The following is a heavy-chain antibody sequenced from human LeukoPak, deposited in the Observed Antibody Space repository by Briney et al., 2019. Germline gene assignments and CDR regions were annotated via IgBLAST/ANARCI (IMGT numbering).Heavy chain of an antibody. D-gene: IGHD6-19*01. CDR2: ISSSGSTI. J-gene: IGHJ4*02. V-gene: IGHV3-48*03. CDR1: GFTFSSYE. Sequence: GGPLRLSCAASGFTFSSYEMNWVRQAPGKGLEWVSYISSSGSTIYYADSVKGRFTISRDNAKNSLYLQMNSLRAEDTAVYYCARDRQWLVPFDYWGQGTLVTVSP. CDR3: ARDRQWLVPFDY.